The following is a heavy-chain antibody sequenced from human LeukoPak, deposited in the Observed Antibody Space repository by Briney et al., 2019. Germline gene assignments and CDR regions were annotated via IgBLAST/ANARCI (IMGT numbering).Heavy chain of an antibody. D-gene: IGHD2-15*01. J-gene: IGHJ5*02. CDR1: GGSISSYY. V-gene: IGHV4-59*08. CDR3: ARHAVVVVVVAATPLRAPRSWFDP. CDR2: IYYIGST. Sequence: SETLSLTCTVSGGSISSYYWNWIRQPPGKGLEWIGYIYYIGSTNYNPSLKSRVTISVDTSKNQFSLKLSSVTAADTAVYYCARHAVVVVVVAATPLRAPRSWFDPWGQGTLVTVSS.